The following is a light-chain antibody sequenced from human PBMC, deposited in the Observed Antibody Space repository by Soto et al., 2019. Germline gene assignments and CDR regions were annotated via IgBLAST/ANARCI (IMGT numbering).Light chain of an antibody. J-gene: IGKJ1*01. V-gene: IGKV3-20*01. CDR2: GAS. Sequence: ESVLTQSPGTLDLSPGERATLSCRASQSVSSSYLAWYQQKPGQAPRLLIYGASSRATGIPDRFSGSGSGTDFTLTISRLEPEDFAVYYCQQYGSSSWTFGQGPKVEIK. CDR1: QSVSSSY. CDR3: QQYGSSSWT.